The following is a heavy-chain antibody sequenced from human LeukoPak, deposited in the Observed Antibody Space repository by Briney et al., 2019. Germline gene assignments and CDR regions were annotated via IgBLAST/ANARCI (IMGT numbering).Heavy chain of an antibody. D-gene: IGHD3-22*01. V-gene: IGHV3-7*01. J-gene: IGHJ4*02. CDR1: GFTFSSYW. CDR3: ARDHYYDSSGYLGH. CDR2: INQGESEK. Sequence: GGSLRLSCAASGFTFSSYWMSWVRQAPGKGPEWVANINQGESEKQYVDSVKGRFTISRDNAKNSLYLQMNSLRVEDTAVYYCARDHYYDSSGYLGHWGQGTLVTVSS.